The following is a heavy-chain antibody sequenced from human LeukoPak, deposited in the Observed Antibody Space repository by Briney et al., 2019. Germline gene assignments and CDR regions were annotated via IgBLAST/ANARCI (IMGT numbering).Heavy chain of an antibody. J-gene: IGHJ4*02. CDR3: ARGYSSREMATIPYDY. D-gene: IGHD5-24*01. V-gene: IGHV4-34*01. Sequence: SETLSLTCAVYGGSFSGYYWRWIRQPPGKGLEGIGEINHSGSTNYNSSLKSRVTISVDTSKNQFSLKLSSVTAADTAVYYCARGYSSREMATIPYDYWGQGTLVTVSS. CDR1: GGSFSGYY. CDR2: INHSGST.